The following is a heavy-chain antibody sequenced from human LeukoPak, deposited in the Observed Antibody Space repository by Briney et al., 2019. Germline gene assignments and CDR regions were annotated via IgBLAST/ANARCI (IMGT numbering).Heavy chain of an antibody. Sequence: PGGSLRLSCAASGFTFSSYSMNWVRQAPGKGLEWVSSISSSSYIYYADSVKGRFTISRDNAKNSLYLQMNSLRAEDTAVYYCARDADSSSWYPNWFDPWGQGTLVTVSS. V-gene: IGHV3-21*01. CDR2: ISSSSYI. J-gene: IGHJ5*02. CDR3: ARDADSSSWYPNWFDP. CDR1: GFTFSSYS. D-gene: IGHD6-13*01.